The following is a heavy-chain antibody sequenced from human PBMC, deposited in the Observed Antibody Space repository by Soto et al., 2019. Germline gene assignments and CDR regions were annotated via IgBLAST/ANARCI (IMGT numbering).Heavy chain of an antibody. J-gene: IGHJ3*02. V-gene: IGHV3-30*04. D-gene: IGHD3-22*01. CDR3: ARTALYDSSGYAFDI. CDR2: ISYDGSNK. CDR1: GFTFSSYA. Sequence: GGSLRLSCAASGFTFSSYAMHWVRQAPGKGLEWVAVISYDGSNKYYADSVKGRFTISRDNSKNTLYLQMNSLRAEDTAVYYCARTALYDSSGYAFDIWGQGTMVTVSS.